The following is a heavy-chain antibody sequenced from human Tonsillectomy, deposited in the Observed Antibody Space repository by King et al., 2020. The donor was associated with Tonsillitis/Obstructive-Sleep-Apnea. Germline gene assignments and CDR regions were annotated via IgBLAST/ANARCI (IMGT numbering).Heavy chain of an antibody. V-gene: IGHV3-30*18. Sequence: VQLVESGGGVVQPGRSLRLSCAAFGFTFSSYGMHWVRQAPGKGLEWVAVISYDGSNKYYADSVKGRFTISRDNSKNTLYLQMNSLRAEDTSVYYCAKDAPRYCSSTSCDNPFDYWGQGTLVTVSS. D-gene: IGHD2-2*02. CDR1: GFTFSSYG. CDR2: ISYDGSNK. CDR3: AKDAPRYCSSTSCDNPFDY. J-gene: IGHJ4*02.